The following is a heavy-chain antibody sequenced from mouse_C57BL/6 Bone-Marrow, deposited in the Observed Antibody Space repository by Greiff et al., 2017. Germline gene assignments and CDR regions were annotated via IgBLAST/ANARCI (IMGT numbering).Heavy chain of an antibody. CDR3: SRNFPHYYGSSYPWYFDV. CDR2: IDPSDSYT. Sequence: QVQLQQPGAELVMPGASVKLSCKASGYTFTSYWMHWVKQRPGQGLEWIGEIDPSDSYTNYNQKFKGKSTLTVDKSSSTAYMQLSSLTSEDSAVYYCSRNFPHYYGSSYPWYFDVWGTGTTVTVSS. D-gene: IGHD1-1*01. V-gene: IGHV1-69*01. CDR1: GYTFTSYW. J-gene: IGHJ1*03.